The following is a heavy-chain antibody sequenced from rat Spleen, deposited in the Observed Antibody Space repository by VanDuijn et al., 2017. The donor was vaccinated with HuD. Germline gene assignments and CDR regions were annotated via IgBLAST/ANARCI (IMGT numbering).Heavy chain of an antibody. CDR2: ISYGDSSGHSST. V-gene: IGHV5-29*01. J-gene: IGHJ2*01. Sequence: EVQLVESDGGLVQPGRALKLSGAASGFTFSDYGVPWVSQAPTKGLEWVATISYGDSSGHSSTYYRDSVKGRFTISIDNAKSTLSLQRDSLRSEDTATYYCATRDYGYCDYVCYWGPRVMVTGSS. D-gene: IGHD1-7*01. CDR3: ATRDYGYCDYVCY. CDR1: GFTFSDYG.